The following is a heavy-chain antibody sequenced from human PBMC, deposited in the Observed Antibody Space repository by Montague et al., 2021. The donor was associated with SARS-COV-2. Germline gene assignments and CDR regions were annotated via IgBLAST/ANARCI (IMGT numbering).Heavy chain of an antibody. V-gene: IGHV4-4*02. CDR1: GGSISTHNW. J-gene: IGHJ4*02. D-gene: IGHD1-26*01. CDR2: IYHTRST. Sequence: SETLSLTCAVFGGSISTHNWRTYVRPPVTTGLGMVCAIYHTRSTKYKPSLKSRVSMSVDKSWNQFSLRLTSVTAADTAIYYCARKGSGRSDLAYWGQGTLVTVSS. CDR3: ARKGSGRSDLAY.